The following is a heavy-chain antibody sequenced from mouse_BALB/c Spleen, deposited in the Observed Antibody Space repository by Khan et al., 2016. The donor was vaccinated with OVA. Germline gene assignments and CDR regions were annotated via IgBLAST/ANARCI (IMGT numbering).Heavy chain of an antibody. CDR2: IWAGGST. J-gene: IGHJ4*01. CDR3: ARFYDPYYALDY. D-gene: IGHD2-3*01. V-gene: IGHV2-9*02. CDR1: GFSLTSYG. Sequence: QVQLKESGPGLVAPSQSLSITCSVSGFSLTSYGINWVRQPPGKGLEWLGVIWAGGSTNYNSALLSRLSISKDNAKNQVFLIRNSLQTDDTTSYYGARFYDPYYALDYWGPGTSVTVSS.